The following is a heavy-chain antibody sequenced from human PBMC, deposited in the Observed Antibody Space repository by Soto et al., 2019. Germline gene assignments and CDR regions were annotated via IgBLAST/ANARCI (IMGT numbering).Heavy chain of an antibody. CDR2: INPSDGST. V-gene: IGHV1-46*02. Sequence: ASVKVSCKASGYTFNRYQMHWVRQAPGEGLEWMGKINPSDGSTSYAQKLQGRVTMTRDTSTSTVYMELNSLSSEDTAVYYCARHLGMDVWGQGTTVTVSS. J-gene: IGHJ6*02. CDR1: GYTFNRYQ. CDR3: ARHLGMDV.